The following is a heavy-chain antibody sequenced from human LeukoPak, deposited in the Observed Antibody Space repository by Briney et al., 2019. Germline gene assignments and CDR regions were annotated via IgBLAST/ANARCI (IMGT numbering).Heavy chain of an antibody. CDR2: VNSDGSWT. D-gene: IGHD2-2*02. Sequence: GGSLRLSCAASGNYWMHWVRQAPGKGLVWVSHVNSDGSWTSHADSVKGRFTISRDNSKNTLYLQMNSLRAEDTAVYYCARARYCSDIRCYKDYWGQGTLVTVSS. V-gene: IGHV3-74*01. J-gene: IGHJ4*02. CDR3: ARARYCSDIRCYKDY. CDR1: GNYW.